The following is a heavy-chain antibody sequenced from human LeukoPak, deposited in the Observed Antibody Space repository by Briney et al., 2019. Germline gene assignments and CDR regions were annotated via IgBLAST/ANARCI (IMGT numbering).Heavy chain of an antibody. V-gene: IGHV4-59*01. CDR1: GGSISSYY. Sequence: SETLSLTCTVSGGSISSYYWSWIRQPPGKGLEWIGYIYYSGSTNYNPSLKSRVTISVDTSKNQFSLKLSSVTAADTAVYYCARDSSGDKPAAATRYDYWGQGTLVTVSS. J-gene: IGHJ4*02. CDR3: ARDSSGDKPAAATRYDY. CDR2: IYYSGST. D-gene: IGHD6-13*01.